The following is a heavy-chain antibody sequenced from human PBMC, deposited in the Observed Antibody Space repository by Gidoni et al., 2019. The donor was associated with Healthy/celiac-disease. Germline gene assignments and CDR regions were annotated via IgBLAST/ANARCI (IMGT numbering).Heavy chain of an antibody. CDR2: ISSSSSTI. CDR3: AREAVDAYYYYGMDV. Sequence: EVQLVESGGGLVQPGGSLRLSCAASGSTFSSYSMNWVRQAPGKGLEWVSYISSSSSTIYYADSVKGRFTISRDNAKNSLYLQMNSLRDEDTAVYYCAREAVDAYYYYGMDVWGQGTTVTVSS. D-gene: IGHD6-19*01. J-gene: IGHJ6*02. CDR1: GSTFSSYS. V-gene: IGHV3-48*02.